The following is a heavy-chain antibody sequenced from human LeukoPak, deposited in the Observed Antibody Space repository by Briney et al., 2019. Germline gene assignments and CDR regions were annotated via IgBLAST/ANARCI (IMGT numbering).Heavy chain of an antibody. Sequence: ASVKVSCKASGYTFTGYYIHWVRQAPGQGLEWMGWINPNSGGTKYAQKFQGRVTMTRDTSISTAYMELSSLTSDDTAIYYCETDGAVAGTAYPEYWGQGNLVTVSS. D-gene: IGHD6-19*01. V-gene: IGHV1-2*02. J-gene: IGHJ4*02. CDR2: INPNSGGT. CDR3: ETDGAVAGTAYPEY. CDR1: GYTFTGYY.